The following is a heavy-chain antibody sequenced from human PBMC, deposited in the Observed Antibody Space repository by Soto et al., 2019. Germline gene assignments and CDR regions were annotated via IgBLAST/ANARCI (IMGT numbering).Heavy chain of an antibody. Sequence: SVKVSCKASGGTFSSYAISWVRQAPGQGLEWMGGIIPIFGTADCEQKFQGRVMITADESKSAAYMELSSLRSVDTAVYYCPSSGRGCSGGSCYHYYFGYWDQGNRVTVGS. V-gene: IGHV1-69*13. CDR2: IIPIFGTA. D-gene: IGHD2-15*01. J-gene: IGHJ4*02. CDR1: GGTFSSYA. CDR3: PSSGRGCSGGSCYHYYFGY.